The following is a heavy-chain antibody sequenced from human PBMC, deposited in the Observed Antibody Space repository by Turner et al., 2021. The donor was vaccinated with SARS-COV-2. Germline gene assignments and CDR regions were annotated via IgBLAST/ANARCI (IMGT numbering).Heavy chain of an antibody. D-gene: IGHD3-3*01. CDR1: GFTFSSYV. CDR3: AKALLGYYLGVDY. CDR2: ISGSGGST. Sequence: EVQLLESGGGLVQPGGSLRLSCAASGFTFSSYVMSWVRQAPGKGLEWVSGISGSGGSTYYADSVKGRFTISRDNSKNTLYLQMNSLRAEDTAVYYCAKALLGYYLGVDYWGQGTLVTVSS. J-gene: IGHJ4*02. V-gene: IGHV3-23*01.